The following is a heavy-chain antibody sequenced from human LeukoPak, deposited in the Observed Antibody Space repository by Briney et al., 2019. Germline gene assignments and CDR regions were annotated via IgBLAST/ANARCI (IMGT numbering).Heavy chain of an antibody. CDR2: ISFDGSNK. CDR1: GFTFSSYA. CDR3: ARDGSMVRGVIITVYGMDG. J-gene: IGHJ6*04. Sequence: PGRSLRLSCAASGFTFSSYAMHWVRQAPGKGLELVSVISFDGSNKYYDDSVKGRFTITRVNSKNTLYLQMNSLRAVDTAVYYCARDGSMVRGVIITVYGMDGWGKGTTVTVSA. V-gene: IGHV3-30*04. D-gene: IGHD3-10*01.